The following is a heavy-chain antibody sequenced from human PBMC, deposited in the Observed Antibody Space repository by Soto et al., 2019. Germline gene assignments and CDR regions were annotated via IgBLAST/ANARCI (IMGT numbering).Heavy chain of an antibody. CDR3: ARGGPSWTQRGTPKYYYYYGMDV. CDR1: GYTFTSYG. J-gene: IGHJ6*02. D-gene: IGHD2-15*01. V-gene: IGHV1-18*01. Sequence: ASVKVSCKASGYTFTSYGISWVRQAPGQGLEWMGWISAYNGNTNYAQKLQGRVTMTTDTSTSTAYMELRSLRSDDTAVYYCARGGPSWTQRGTPKYYYYYGMDVWGQGTTVTVS. CDR2: ISAYNGNT.